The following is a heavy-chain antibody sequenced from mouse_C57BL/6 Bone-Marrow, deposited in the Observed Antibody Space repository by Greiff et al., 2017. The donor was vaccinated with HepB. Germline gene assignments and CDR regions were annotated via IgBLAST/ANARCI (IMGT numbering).Heavy chain of an antibody. CDR1: GYTFTDYE. CDR3: TRLSYYDYGPRWYFDV. V-gene: IGHV1-15*01. D-gene: IGHD2-4*01. CDR2: IDPETGGT. Sequence: QVQLQQSGAELVRPGASVTLSCKASGYTFTDYEMPWVKQTPVHGLEWIGAIDPETGGTAYNQKFQGKAILTADKSSSTAYMELRSLTSEDSAVYYCTRLSYYDYGPRWYFDVWGTGTTVTVSS. J-gene: IGHJ1*03.